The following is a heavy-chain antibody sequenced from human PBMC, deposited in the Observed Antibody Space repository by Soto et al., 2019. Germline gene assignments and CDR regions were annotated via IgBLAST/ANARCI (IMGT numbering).Heavy chain of an antibody. Sequence: QVQLQQWGAGLLKPSETLSLTCAVYGGSFSGYYWSWIRQPPGKGLEWIGEINHSGSTNYNPSLKSRVTISVDTSKNQFSLKLSSVTAADTAVYYCARGGGDYGYYFDYWGQGTLVTVSS. CDR2: INHSGST. V-gene: IGHV4-34*01. CDR3: ARGGGDYGYYFDY. J-gene: IGHJ4*02. CDR1: GGSFSGYY. D-gene: IGHD4-17*01.